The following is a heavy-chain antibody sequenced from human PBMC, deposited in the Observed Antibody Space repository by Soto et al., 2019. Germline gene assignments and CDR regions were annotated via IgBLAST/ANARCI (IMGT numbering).Heavy chain of an antibody. CDR3: ARRIVSTETFDY. CDR2: VSSTGIA. CDR1: GGSLTSYY. D-gene: IGHD5-12*01. V-gene: IGHV4-59*08. J-gene: IGHJ4*02. Sequence: QVQLQESGPGLVKPSETLSLTCTVSGGSLTSYYWSWIRQPPGKGLEWIVFVSSTGIARYNPSPKSRITISVDQANNQFSLKLNSVTAADTAIHYCARRIVSTETFDYWGQGTLVTVSS.